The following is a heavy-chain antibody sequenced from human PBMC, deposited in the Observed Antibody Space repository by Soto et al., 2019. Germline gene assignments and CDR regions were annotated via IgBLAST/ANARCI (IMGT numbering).Heavy chain of an antibody. CDR3: ARDMFYYGSGTYYRFIDY. CDR1: GFTFSDYY. V-gene: IGHV3-11*01. D-gene: IGHD3-10*01. Sequence: QVQLVESGGGLVKPGGSLRLSCAASGFTFSDYYMSWIRQAPGKGLEWVSYISSSGNTIHYADSVKGRFTISRDNAKNSLYLQMNSLRAEDTAVYYCARDMFYYGSGTYYRFIDYWGQGTLVTVSS. CDR2: ISSSGNTI. J-gene: IGHJ4*02.